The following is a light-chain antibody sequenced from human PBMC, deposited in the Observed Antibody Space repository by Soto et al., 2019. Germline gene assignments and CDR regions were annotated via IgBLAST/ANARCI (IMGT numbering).Light chain of an antibody. Sequence: VLTQSPSTLSLYPGERATLSCRASQSVGSDFLAWYQQRPGQPPRILIFGASGRAAGIPDRFSGSGSGTDFTLTISRLEPEGFTVYYCQQYGSSSWTSGQVSKV. CDR1: QSVGSDF. V-gene: IGKV3-20*01. CDR2: GAS. J-gene: IGKJ1*01. CDR3: QQYGSSSWT.